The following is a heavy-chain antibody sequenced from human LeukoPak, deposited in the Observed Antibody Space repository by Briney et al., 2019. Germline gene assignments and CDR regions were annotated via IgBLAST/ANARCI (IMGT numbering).Heavy chain of an antibody. Sequence: GGSLRLSCAASGFTFSNAWMCWVRQAPGKGLEWVGRIKRKTDGGTTDYSAPVKGRFTISRDDSKNMLYLQMNSLKTEDTAVYYCSNSGSDYWGQGTLVTVSS. CDR3: SNSGSDY. J-gene: IGHJ4*02. D-gene: IGHD3-10*01. CDR2: IKRKTDGGTT. V-gene: IGHV3-15*01. CDR1: GFTFSNAW.